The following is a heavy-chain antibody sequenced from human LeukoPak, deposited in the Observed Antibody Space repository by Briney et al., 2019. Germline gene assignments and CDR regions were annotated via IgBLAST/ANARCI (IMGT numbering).Heavy chain of an antibody. Sequence: GGSLRLSCAASGFTFSSYSMNWVRQAPGKGLEWVSYISSSSSTIYYADSVKGRFTISRDNAKNSLYLQMNSLRAEDTAVYYCARVAGIGNYYYYGMDVWGQGTTVTVSS. D-gene: IGHD2-15*01. J-gene: IGHJ6*02. CDR2: ISSSSSTI. CDR3: ARVAGIGNYYYYGMDV. CDR1: GFTFSSYS. V-gene: IGHV3-48*04.